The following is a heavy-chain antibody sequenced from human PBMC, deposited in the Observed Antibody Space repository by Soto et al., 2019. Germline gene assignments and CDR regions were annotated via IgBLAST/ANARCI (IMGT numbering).Heavy chain of an antibody. J-gene: IGHJ6*02. CDR2: IYYSGST. V-gene: IGHV4-30-4*01. Sequence: SETLSLTCTVSGGSISSGDYYWSWIRQPPGKGLEWIGYIYYSGSTYYNPSLKSRVTISVDTSKNQFSLKLSSVTAADTAVYYCARAGYCSSTSCYLWYYYYGMDVWSQGTTVTVSS. D-gene: IGHD2-2*03. CDR1: GGSISSGDYY. CDR3: ARAGYCSSTSCYLWYYYYGMDV.